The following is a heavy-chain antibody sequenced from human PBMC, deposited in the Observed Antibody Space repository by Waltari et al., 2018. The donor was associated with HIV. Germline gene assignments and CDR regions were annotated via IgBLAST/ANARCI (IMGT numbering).Heavy chain of an antibody. D-gene: IGHD2-2*02. CDR2: INQSGRT. CDR3: ARKLVPAAILRPYNWFDP. J-gene: IGHJ5*02. V-gene: IGHV4-34*01. Sequence: QVQLQQWGAGLLKPSETLSLTCAVYGGSFSGYYWSWIRQPPGKGLEWIGEINQSGRTNDNPSLKCRVTISVDTSKNQFSLKLSSVTAADTAVYYCARKLVPAAILRPYNWFDPWGQGTLVTVSS. CDR1: GGSFSGYY.